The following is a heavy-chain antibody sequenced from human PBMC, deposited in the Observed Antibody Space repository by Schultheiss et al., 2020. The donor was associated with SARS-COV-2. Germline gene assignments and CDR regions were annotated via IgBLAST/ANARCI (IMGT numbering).Heavy chain of an antibody. D-gene: IGHD2-15*01. CDR3: ARDLYSSGGSCYAY. CDR2: IKQDGSVQ. Sequence: GGSLRLSCAASGFTFSSYAMHWVRQAPGKGLQWVANIKQDGSVQHYVDSVKGRFTISRDNSKNTLYLQMNSLRAEDTAVYYCARDLYSSGGSCYAYWGQGTLVTVSS. CDR1: GFTFSSYA. J-gene: IGHJ4*02. V-gene: IGHV3-7*01.